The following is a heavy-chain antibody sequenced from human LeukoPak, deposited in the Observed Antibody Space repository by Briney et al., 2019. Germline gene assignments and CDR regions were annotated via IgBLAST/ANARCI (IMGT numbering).Heavy chain of an antibody. CDR2: IYYSGST. D-gene: IGHD3-22*01. V-gene: IGHV4-31*03. CDR1: GGSISSGGYY. Sequence: SQTLSLTCTVSGGSISSGGYYWSWIRQHPGKGLEWIGYIYYSGSTYYNPSLKSRVTIPVDTSKNQFSLKLSSVTAADTAVYYCATRTMIVVAGVRAFDIWGQGTMVTVSS. J-gene: IGHJ3*02. CDR3: ATRTMIVVAGVRAFDI.